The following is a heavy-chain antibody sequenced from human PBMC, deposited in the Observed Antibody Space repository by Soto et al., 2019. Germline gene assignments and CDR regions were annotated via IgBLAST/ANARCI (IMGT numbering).Heavy chain of an antibody. J-gene: IGHJ4*02. Sequence: GGALRLSCAASGFTVDDYAMHWVRQAPGKGLEWVSGISWNSETIDYADSVKGRFTISRDNAKSSLFLQMNSLRPDDTALYYCAKDMKWGGMTTIHYFDSWGQGTLVTVSS. V-gene: IGHV3-9*01. CDR2: ISWNSETI. CDR1: GFTVDDYA. CDR3: AKDMKWGGMTTIHYFDS. D-gene: IGHD4-17*01.